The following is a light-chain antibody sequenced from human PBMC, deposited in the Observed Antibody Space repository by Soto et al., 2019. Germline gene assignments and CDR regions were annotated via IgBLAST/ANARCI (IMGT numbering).Light chain of an antibody. Sequence: QPVLTQPPSASGTPGQRVTISCSGSSSNIGSNVVNWYQQLPGTAPKLLIYSNNQRPSGVPDRFSGSKSGTSASLAISGLQSEDETDYYCASWDDSLSAVLFGGGTKVTVL. J-gene: IGLJ2*01. CDR1: SSNIGSNV. CDR2: SNN. V-gene: IGLV1-44*01. CDR3: ASWDDSLSAVL.